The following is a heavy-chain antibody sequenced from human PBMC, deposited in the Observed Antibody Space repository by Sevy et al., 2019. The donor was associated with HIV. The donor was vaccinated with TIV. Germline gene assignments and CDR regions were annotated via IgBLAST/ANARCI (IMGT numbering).Heavy chain of an antibody. CDR1: GFTFSAFS. V-gene: IGHV3-30-3*01. D-gene: IGHD1-1*01. CDR2: ISYDGSND. Sequence: GGSLRLSCAASGFTFSAFSMHWVRQAPGKGLEWVATISYDGSNDHYVDSVKGRFTISRDNSKSSLYLQMNSLRGEDTAVYYCALERLSSNVAEDFQNWGQGTLVTVSS. CDR3: ALERLSSNVAEDFQN. J-gene: IGHJ1*01.